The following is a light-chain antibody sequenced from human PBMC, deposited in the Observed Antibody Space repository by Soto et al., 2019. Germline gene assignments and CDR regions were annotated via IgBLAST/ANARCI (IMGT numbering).Light chain of an antibody. J-gene: IGKJ1*01. V-gene: IGKV1-17*01. CDR1: QGIRND. Sequence: DIQMTQSPSSLSVSVGDRVTSTCRASQGIRNDLSWYQQKPGKAPKRLIYAASTLQSGVPSRFSGSGSGTEFTLTISSLQPEDFATYYCLQHNSYPRTFGQGTKVEIK. CDR2: AAS. CDR3: LQHNSYPRT.